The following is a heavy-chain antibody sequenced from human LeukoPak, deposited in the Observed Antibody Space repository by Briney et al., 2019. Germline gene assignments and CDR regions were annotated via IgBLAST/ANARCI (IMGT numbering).Heavy chain of an antibody. D-gene: IGHD3-16*02. V-gene: IGHV1-8*01. Sequence: ASVKVSCKASGCTFTSYDINWVRQATGQGLEWMGWMNPNSGNTGYAQKFQGRVTMTRNTSISTAYMELSSLRSEDTAVYYCATRGYDYVWGSYRSQYYFDYWGQGTLVTVSS. CDR3: ATRGYDYVWGSYRSQYYFDY. CDR1: GCTFTSYD. CDR2: MNPNSGNT. J-gene: IGHJ4*02.